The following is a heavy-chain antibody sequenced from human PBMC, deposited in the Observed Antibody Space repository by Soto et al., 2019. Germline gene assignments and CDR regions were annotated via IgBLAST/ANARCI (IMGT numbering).Heavy chain of an antibody. CDR3: ARTLGRDGYNYGY. D-gene: IGHD5-12*01. Sequence: SETLSLTCTVSGGPISSGDYYWSWIRQPPGKGLEWIGYIYYSGSTYYNPSLKSRVTISVDTSKNQFSLKLSSVTAADTAVYYCARTLGRDGYNYGYWGQGTLVTVSS. CDR2: IYYSGST. J-gene: IGHJ4*02. CDR1: GGPISSGDYY. V-gene: IGHV4-30-4*02.